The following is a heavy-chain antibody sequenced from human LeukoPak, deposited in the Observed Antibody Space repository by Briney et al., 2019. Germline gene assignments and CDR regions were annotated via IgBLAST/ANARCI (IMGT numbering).Heavy chain of an antibody. J-gene: IGHJ4*02. CDR1: GGPLTSYY. CDR3: ARTLRITIFGVVTDYFDY. CDR2: IYYRGST. Sequence: SETLSLTCAVSGGPLTSYYWTWIRQPPGKGLEWIGFIYYRGSTNYNPSLESRVTISIDTSKNQFSLKLSSVTAADTAVYYCARTLRITIFGVVTDYFDYWGQGTLVTVSS. V-gene: IGHV4-59*12. D-gene: IGHD3-3*01.